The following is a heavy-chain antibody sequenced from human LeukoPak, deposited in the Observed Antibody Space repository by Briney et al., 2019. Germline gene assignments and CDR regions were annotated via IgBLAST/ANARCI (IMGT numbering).Heavy chain of an antibody. J-gene: IGHJ4*02. V-gene: IGHV3-23*01. CDR2: ISGSGGST. Sequence: GGSLRLSCAASGFTFSTYAMTWVRQAPGKGLEWVSSISGSGGSTFYADSVKGRFTISRDDSKNTLYLQMNSLRAEDTAVYYCAKDRRLPMVVTAIDYWGQGTLVTVSS. D-gene: IGHD2-21*02. CDR3: AKDRRLPMVVTAIDY. CDR1: GFTFSTYA.